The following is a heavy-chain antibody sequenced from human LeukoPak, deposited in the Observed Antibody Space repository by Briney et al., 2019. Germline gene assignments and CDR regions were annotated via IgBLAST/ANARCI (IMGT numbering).Heavy chain of an antibody. CDR2: MNPNSGNT. CDR3: ARGSYIAAAG. V-gene: IGHV1-8*01. D-gene: IGHD6-13*01. Sequence: GASVKVSCKASGYSFSCYDINWVRQATGQGLEWMGWMNPNSGNTGYAQKFQGRGTMTRNTSISTAYMELSSLRSEDTAVYYCARGSYIAAAGWGQGTLVTVSS. J-gene: IGHJ4*02. CDR1: GYSFSCYD.